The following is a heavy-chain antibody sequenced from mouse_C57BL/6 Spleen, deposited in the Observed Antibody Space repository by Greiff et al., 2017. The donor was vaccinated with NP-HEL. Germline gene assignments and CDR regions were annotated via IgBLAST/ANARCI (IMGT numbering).Heavy chain of an antibody. CDR2: IYPGDGET. Sequence: QVQLQQSGPELVKPGASVKISCKASGYAFSSSWMNWVKQRPGKGLEWIGRIYPGDGETNYNGKFKGKATLTEEKSSSTAYMQLSSLTSEDTAVYFCARSAGGPAGFAYWGQGTLVTVSA. CDR1: GYAFSSSW. J-gene: IGHJ3*01. V-gene: IGHV1-82*01. CDR3: ARSAGGPAGFAY.